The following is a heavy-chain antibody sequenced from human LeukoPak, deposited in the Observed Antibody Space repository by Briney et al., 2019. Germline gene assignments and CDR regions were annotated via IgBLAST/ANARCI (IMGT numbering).Heavy chain of an antibody. V-gene: IGHV4-59*01. Sequence: SETLSLTCTVSGGSISSYYWSWIRQPPGKGLEWIGYIYYSGSTNYNPSLKSRVTISVDTSKNQFSLKLSSVTDADTAVYYCARGGYYDSSADYWGQGTLVTVSS. J-gene: IGHJ4*02. D-gene: IGHD3-22*01. CDR1: GGSISSYY. CDR3: ARGGYYDSSADY. CDR2: IYYSGST.